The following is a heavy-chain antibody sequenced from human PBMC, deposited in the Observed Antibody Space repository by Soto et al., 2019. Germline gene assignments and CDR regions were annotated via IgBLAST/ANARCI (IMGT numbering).Heavy chain of an antibody. V-gene: IGHV4-39*07. CDR1: GGSISSSTYY. J-gene: IGHJ4*02. Sequence: SETLSLTCTVSGGSISSSTYYWGWMRQPPGKGLEWIASFFIGGNTYYNPSLKSRVTISVDRSKNQVSLKLSSVTAADTAVYYCARGMTTVTTFDYWGQGTLVTVSS. D-gene: IGHD4-17*01. CDR2: FFIGGNT. CDR3: ARGMTTVTTFDY.